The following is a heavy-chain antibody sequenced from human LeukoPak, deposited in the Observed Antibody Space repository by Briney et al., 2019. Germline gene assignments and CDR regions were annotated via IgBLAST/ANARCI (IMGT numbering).Heavy chain of an antibody. CDR3: ARLQLTYYYDSSGSPEGDY. V-gene: IGHV1-18*01. Sequence: ASVKVSRKASGYTFTAYGISWVRQAPGQGLEWMGWISSYNGNTNYAQNLQGRITMTTDTSTSTAYMELRSLRSDDTAVYYCARLQLTYYYDSSGSPEGDYWGQGTLVTVSS. CDR2: ISSYNGNT. CDR1: GYTFTAYG. D-gene: IGHD3-22*01. J-gene: IGHJ4*02.